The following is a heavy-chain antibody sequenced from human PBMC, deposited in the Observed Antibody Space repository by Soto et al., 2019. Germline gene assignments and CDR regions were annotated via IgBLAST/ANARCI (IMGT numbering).Heavy chain of an antibody. Sequence: QVQLQESGPGLVRPSQTLSLTCTVSGASIISLDYYWTWIRQPPGKGLEWIGHIYHTGATYYNPSLERRGVKAVDTSNNPFSLKLSSVTGAGQAVFLWAKGAVCNLVRGVKGRNRFDPWGQGTLVTVSS. V-gene: IGHV4-30-4*01. D-gene: IGHD3-10*01. CDR3: AKGAVCNLVRGVKGRNRFDP. J-gene: IGHJ5*02. CDR1: GASIISLDYY. CDR2: IYHTGAT.